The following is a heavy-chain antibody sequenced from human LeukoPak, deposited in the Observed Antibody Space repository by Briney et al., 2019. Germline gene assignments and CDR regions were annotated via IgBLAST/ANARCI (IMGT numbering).Heavy chain of an antibody. J-gene: IGHJ6*02. CDR3: ARGLLTGYYYGMDV. CDR1: GFTFSSYE. D-gene: IGHD1-14*01. CDR2: ISSSGSTI. Sequence: QPGGSLRLSCAASGFTFSSYEMNWVRQAPGKGLEWVSYISSSGSTIYYADFVKGRFTISRDNAKNSLYLQMNSLRAEDTAVYYCARGLLTGYYYGMDVWGQGTTVTVSS. V-gene: IGHV3-48*03.